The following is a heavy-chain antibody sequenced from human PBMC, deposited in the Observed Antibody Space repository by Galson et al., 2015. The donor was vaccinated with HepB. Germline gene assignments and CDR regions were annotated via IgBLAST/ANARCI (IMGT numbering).Heavy chain of an antibody. V-gene: IGHV4-59*08. Sequence: LRLSCAASGFTFSNYGMHWIRQPPGKGLEWIGYIYYSGNTNYNPSLKSRVTISLDRSKNKFSLKLSSVTAADTAVYYCASSLVVPAGIEYYYYGMDVWGQGTTVTVSS. CDR2: IYYSGNT. CDR3: ASSLVVPAGIEYYYYGMDV. CDR1: GFTFSNYG. J-gene: IGHJ6*02. D-gene: IGHD2-2*01.